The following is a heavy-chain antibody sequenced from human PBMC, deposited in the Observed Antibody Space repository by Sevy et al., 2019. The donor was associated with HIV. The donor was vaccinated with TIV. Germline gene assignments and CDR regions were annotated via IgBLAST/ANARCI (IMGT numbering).Heavy chain of an antibody. D-gene: IGHD4-17*01. Sequence: GGSLRLSCAASGFTFSSYGMHWVRQAPGKGLEWVALIWFDGSNTYYADSVKGRFTISRDIAKNTLNIQMDSLRGEDTAVYYCARDLEFYDNGDYGPAFMPDYWGQGTLVTVSS. V-gene: IGHV3-33*01. J-gene: IGHJ4*02. CDR2: IWFDGSNT. CDR1: GFTFSSYG. CDR3: ARDLEFYDNGDYGPAFMPDY.